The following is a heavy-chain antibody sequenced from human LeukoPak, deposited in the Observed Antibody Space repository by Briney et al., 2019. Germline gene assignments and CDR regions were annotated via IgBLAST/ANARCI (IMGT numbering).Heavy chain of an antibody. V-gene: IGHV3-7*05. CDR2: IKPDGSER. CDR3: ARVIVEVPGVSDYCDS. CDR1: GFSISRHW. J-gene: IGHJ4*02. D-gene: IGHD2-2*01. Sequence: GGSLRLSRAASGFSISRHWMYWVRQAPGKGLEWVANIKPDGSERFYVDSVKGRFTISRDNAKNSLFLQMNSLRAEDTAVYYCARVIVEVPGVSDYCDSWGQGTLVTVSS.